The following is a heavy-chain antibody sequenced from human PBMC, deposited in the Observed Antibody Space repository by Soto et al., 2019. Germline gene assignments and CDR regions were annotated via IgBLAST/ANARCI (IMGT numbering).Heavy chain of an antibody. J-gene: IGHJ4*02. CDR3: AISYYYDSSGYSYYFDY. CDR2: ISAYNGNT. D-gene: IGHD3-22*01. Sequence: ASVKVSCKASGYTFTSYGISWVRQAPGQGLEWMGWISAYNGNTNYAQKLQGRVTMTTDTSTSTAYMELRSLRSDDTAVYYCAISYYYDSSGYSYYFDYWGQGTLVTVS. CDR1: GYTFTSYG. V-gene: IGHV1-18*01.